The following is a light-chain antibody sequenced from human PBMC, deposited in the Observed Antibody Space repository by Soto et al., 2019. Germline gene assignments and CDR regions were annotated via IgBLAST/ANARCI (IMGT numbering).Light chain of an antibody. CDR2: LAS. J-gene: IGKJ2*01. V-gene: IGKV1-39*01. Sequence: DIQMTQSPSSLSASVGDRVTIPCRARQSISTRLNWYQQKPGKAPKLLIYLASSLQSGVPSRFSGSGSGTDFTLTISSLQPDDFATYYCQQSYNTPPDTFGQGTKLEIK. CDR3: QQSYNTPPDT. CDR1: QSISTR.